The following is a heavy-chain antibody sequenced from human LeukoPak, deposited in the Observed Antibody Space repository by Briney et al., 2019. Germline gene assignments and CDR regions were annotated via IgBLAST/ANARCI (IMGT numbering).Heavy chain of an antibody. D-gene: IGHD2-15*01. V-gene: IGHV3-30*03. CDR1: GFTFSSYG. Sequence: GGSLRLSCAASGFTFSSYGMHWVRQAPGKGLEWVAVISYDGSNKYYADSVKGRFTISRDNSKNTLYLQVNSLRAEDTAVYYCAIGYCSGGSCPNYYGMDVWGQGTTVTVSS. CDR3: AIGYCSGGSCPNYYGMDV. J-gene: IGHJ6*02. CDR2: ISYDGSNK.